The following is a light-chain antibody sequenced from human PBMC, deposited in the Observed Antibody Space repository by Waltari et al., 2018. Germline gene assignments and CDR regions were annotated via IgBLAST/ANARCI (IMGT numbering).Light chain of an antibody. J-gene: IGLJ3*02. Sequence: QSALTQPASVSGSPGQSVTISCAGTSSDVGGYNYVSWYQQHPGKAPQLVIFDVTDRPSGVSSRFSGSKSGNTASLTISGLQAEDEADYYCSSYTTTNAMVFGGGTRVTVL. CDR3: SSYTTTNAMV. CDR1: SSDVGGYNY. CDR2: DVT. V-gene: IGLV2-14*03.